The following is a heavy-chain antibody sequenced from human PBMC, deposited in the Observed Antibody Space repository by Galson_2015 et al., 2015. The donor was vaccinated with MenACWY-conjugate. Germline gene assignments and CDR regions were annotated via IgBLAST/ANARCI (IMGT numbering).Heavy chain of an antibody. CDR2: ISEDGNNK. J-gene: IGHJ1*01. Sequence: SLRLSCAASGFTFSSYVMHWVRQAPGKGLEWVAVISEDGNNKNYADSVKGRFTISRDNSKDTVFLQMTSLGVEDTAVYFCGKDKVADTAMVIEHWGQGALVSVSS. CDR3: GKDKVADTAMVIEH. V-gene: IGHV3-30-3*01. D-gene: IGHD5-18*01. CDR1: GFTFSSYV.